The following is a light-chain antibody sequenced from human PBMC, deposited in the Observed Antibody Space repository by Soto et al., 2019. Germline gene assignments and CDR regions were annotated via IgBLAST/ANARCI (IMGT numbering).Light chain of an antibody. CDR2: DVG. J-gene: IGLJ1*01. CDR1: SSDVGGYNS. CDR3: ISCTSSMTNV. V-gene: IGLV2-14*03. Sequence: QSALTQPASVAGSPGQSITISCTGTSSDVGGYNSVSWYQVHPGKAPKLIRYDVGDRPSCVSYRFSGYKSGNTASLPISGLQAADEADYFCISCTSSMTNVFGSGTQLTVL.